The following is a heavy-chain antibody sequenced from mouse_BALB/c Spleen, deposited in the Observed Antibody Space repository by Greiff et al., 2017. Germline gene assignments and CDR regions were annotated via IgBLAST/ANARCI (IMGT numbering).Heavy chain of an antibody. V-gene: IGHV1-9*01. CDR2: ILPGSGST. CDR1: GYTFSSYW. Sequence: QVQLQQSGAELMKPGASVKISCKATGYTFSSYWIEWVKQRPGHGLEWIGEILPGSGSTNYNEKFKGKATFTADTSSNTAYMQLSSLTSEDSAVYYGASRDGYFYAMDYWGQGTSVTVSS. D-gene: IGHD2-3*01. J-gene: IGHJ4*01. CDR3: ASRDGYFYAMDY.